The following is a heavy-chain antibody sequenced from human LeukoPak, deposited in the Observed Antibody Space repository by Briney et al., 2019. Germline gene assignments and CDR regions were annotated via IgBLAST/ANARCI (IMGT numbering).Heavy chain of an antibody. Sequence: GESLKISCKGSGYSFTSYWIGWVRQMPGKGLELMGIIYPGDSDTRYSPSFQGQVTISADKSISTAYLQWSSLKASDTAMYYCARLSYDFWSGYKSMQNWFDPWGQGTLVTVSS. D-gene: IGHD3-3*01. V-gene: IGHV5-51*01. CDR1: GYSFTSYW. CDR2: IYPGDSDT. CDR3: ARLSYDFWSGYKSMQNWFDP. J-gene: IGHJ5*02.